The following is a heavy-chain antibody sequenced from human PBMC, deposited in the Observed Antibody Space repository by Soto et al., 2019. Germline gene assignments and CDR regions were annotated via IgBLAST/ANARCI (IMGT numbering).Heavy chain of an antibody. CDR1: GYTLTELS. D-gene: IGHD3-3*01. CDR2: FDPEDGET. Sequence: SSVKVSCKVSGYTLTELSMHWVRQAPGKGREWMGGFDPEDGETIYAQKFQGRVTMTEDTSTDTAYMELNSLRSEDTAVYYCATTPIREGLAQWGKGTLLTASS. CDR3: ATTPIREGLAQ. V-gene: IGHV1-24*01. J-gene: IGHJ4*02.